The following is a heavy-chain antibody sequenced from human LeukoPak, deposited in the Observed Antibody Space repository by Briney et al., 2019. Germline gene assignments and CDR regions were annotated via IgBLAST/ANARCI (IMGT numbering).Heavy chain of an antibody. CDR3: ARGATPDPFDP. CDR2: IYYSGST. V-gene: IGHV4-30-4*08. J-gene: IGHJ5*02. Sequence: SETLSLTCTVSGGSISSGDYYWSWIRQPPGKGLEWIGYIYYSGSTYYNPSLKSRVTISVDTSKNKFSLKLSSVTAADTAVYYCARGATPDPFDPWGQGTLVTVSS. D-gene: IGHD1-26*01. CDR1: GGSISSGDYY.